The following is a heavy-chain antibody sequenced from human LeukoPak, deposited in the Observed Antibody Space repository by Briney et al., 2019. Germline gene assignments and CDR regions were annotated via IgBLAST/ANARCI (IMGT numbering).Heavy chain of an antibody. D-gene: IGHD6-13*01. CDR1: GFTFSNAW. Sequence: GGSLRLSCAASGFTFSNAWMTWVRQAQRKGLEWVGRIKSKTDGGTTDYAALVKGRFTISRDDSKNTLYLQMNSLKTEDTAVYYCTTKYTSSWSPTNWGQGTLVTVSS. V-gene: IGHV3-15*01. CDR3: TTKYTSSWSPTN. J-gene: IGHJ4*02. CDR2: IKSKTDGGTT.